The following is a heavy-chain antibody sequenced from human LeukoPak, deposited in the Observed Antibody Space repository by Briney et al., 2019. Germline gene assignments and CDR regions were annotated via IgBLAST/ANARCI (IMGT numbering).Heavy chain of an antibody. CDR3: ARDWAPGYYDFWS. CDR2: ISSSGSTI. V-gene: IGHV3-11*01. J-gene: IGHJ4*02. CDR1: GFTFSDYY. D-gene: IGHD3-3*01. Sequence: GGSLRLSCAASGFTFSDYYMSWIRQAPGKGLEWVSYISSSGSTIYYADSVKGQFTISRDNAKNSLYLQMNSLRAEDTAVYYCARDWAPGYYDFWSGVQGTLVTVSS.